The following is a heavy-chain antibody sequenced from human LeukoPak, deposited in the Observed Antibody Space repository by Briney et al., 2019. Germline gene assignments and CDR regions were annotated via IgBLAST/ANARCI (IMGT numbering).Heavy chain of an antibody. CDR3: VRIPNSAGLPNWFDP. CDR2: ISSSNDYI. D-gene: IGHD2/OR15-2a*01. CDR1: GFTFSTST. V-gene: IGHV3-21*01. J-gene: IGHJ5*02. Sequence: KTGGSLRLSCAASGFTFSTSTMNWVRQAPGKGLEWVSSISSSNDYIYYADSVKGRFTISRDNAKNSLYLQMNSLRAEDTAVYYCVRIPNSAGLPNWFDPWGQGTLVTVSS.